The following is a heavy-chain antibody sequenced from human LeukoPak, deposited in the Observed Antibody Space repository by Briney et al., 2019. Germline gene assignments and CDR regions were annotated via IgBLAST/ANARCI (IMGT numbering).Heavy chain of an antibody. Sequence: PGGSLRLSCAASGFTFSSYWMSWVRQAPGKGLKWVAVISYDGSNKYYADSVKGRFTISRDNSKNTLYLQMNSLRAEDTAVYYCAREAGYSSSWYYLNWFDPWGQGTLVTVSS. CDR3: AREAGYSSSWYYLNWFDP. D-gene: IGHD6-13*01. CDR2: ISYDGSNK. V-gene: IGHV3-30-3*01. J-gene: IGHJ5*02. CDR1: GFTFSSYW.